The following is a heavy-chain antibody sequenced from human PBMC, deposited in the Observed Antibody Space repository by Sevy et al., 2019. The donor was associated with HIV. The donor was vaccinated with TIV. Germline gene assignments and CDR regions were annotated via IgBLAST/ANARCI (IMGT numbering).Heavy chain of an antibody. CDR1: GYTFTIYG. V-gene: IGHV1-18*01. CDR2: ISGYNGNT. CDR3: ARESGAVGATGYGFDI. J-gene: IGHJ3*02. Sequence: ASVKVSCKASGYTFTIYGISWVRQALGQGLEWMGWISGYNGNTNYAQKFQDRVTMTTDTSTSTAYMELRSLRSDDTAVYYCARESGAVGATGYGFDIWGQGTMVTVSS. D-gene: IGHD1-26*01.